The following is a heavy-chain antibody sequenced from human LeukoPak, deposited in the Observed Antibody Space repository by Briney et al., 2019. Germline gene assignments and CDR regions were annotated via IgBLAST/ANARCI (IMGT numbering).Heavy chain of an antibody. V-gene: IGHV1-24*01. J-gene: IGHJ6*03. CDR3: ATFRYCSGGSCPRGYYYYMDV. Sequence: ASVKVSCKVSGYTLTELSMHWVRQAPGKGPEWMGGFDPEDGETIYAQKFQGRVTMTEDTSTDTAYMELSSLRSEDTAVYYCATFRYCSGGSCPRGYYYYMDVWGKGTTVTVSS. CDR1: GYTLTELS. CDR2: FDPEDGET. D-gene: IGHD2-15*01.